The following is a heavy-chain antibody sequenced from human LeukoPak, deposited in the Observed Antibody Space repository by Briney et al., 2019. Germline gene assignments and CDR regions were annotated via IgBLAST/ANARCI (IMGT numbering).Heavy chain of an antibody. Sequence: SETLSLTCTVSGGSISSGSYYWSWIRQPAGKGLEWIGRIYTSGSTNYNPSLKSRVTTSVDTSKNQFSLKLSSVTAADTAVYYCAREPGYGDYPFDYWGQGTLVTVSS. D-gene: IGHD4-17*01. CDR3: AREPGYGDYPFDY. CDR2: IYTSGST. CDR1: GGSISSGSYY. V-gene: IGHV4-61*02. J-gene: IGHJ4*02.